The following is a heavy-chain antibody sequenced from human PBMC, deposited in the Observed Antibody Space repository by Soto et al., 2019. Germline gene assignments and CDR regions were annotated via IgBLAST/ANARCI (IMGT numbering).Heavy chain of an antibody. J-gene: IGHJ6*02. CDR2: IYPGDSDT. Sequence: GESLKISCKGSGYSFTSYWIGWVRQMPGKGLEWMGIIYPGDSDTRYSPSFQGQVTISADKSISTAYLQWSSLKASDTAMYYCARTSADSFYYYYGMDVWGQGTTVTVSS. V-gene: IGHV5-51*01. CDR3: ARTSADSFYYYYGMDV. CDR1: GYSFTSYW.